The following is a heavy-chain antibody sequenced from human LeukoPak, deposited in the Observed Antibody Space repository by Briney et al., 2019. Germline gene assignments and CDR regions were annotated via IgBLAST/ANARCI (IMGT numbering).Heavy chain of an antibody. CDR3: ARGGYGDYSYYYYYYYMDV. D-gene: IGHD4-17*01. Sequence: ASVKVSCKASGYTFTSYDINWVRQATGQGLEWMGWMNPNSGNTGYAQKFQGRVTITRNTSISTAYMELSSLRSEDTAVYYCARGGYGDYSYYYYYYYMDVWGKGTTVTISS. V-gene: IGHV1-8*03. J-gene: IGHJ6*03. CDR2: MNPNSGNT. CDR1: GYTFTSYD.